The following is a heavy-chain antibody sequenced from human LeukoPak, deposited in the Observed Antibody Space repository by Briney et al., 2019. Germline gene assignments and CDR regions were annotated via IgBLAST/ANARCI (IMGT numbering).Heavy chain of an antibody. V-gene: IGHV3-43D*03. CDR2: ISWDGDSI. CDR1: GFTFDDYA. D-gene: IGHD3-3*01. J-gene: IGHJ4*02. CDR3: AKDTKDFWSGRGHFDY. Sequence: GGSLRISCAASGFTFDDYAMHWVRQAPGKGLEWVSLISWDGDSIYYEDSVKGRFNISRDNSKNSLYLQMNSLRAEDTALYYCAKDTKDFWSGRGHFDYWGQGTLVTVSS.